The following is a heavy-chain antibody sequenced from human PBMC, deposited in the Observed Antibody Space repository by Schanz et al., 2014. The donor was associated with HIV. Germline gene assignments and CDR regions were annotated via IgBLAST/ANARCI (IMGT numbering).Heavy chain of an antibody. D-gene: IGHD3-22*01. V-gene: IGHV3-30*18. CDR3: AKDRNYYDDKYWGKGNYYYYYGMDV. J-gene: IGHJ6*02. Sequence: QVQLVESGGGVVRPGRSLRLSCAASGFTFSSFGMHWVRQAPGKGLEWVAVISYDGINKYYEDSVKGRFTISRDNSKNTLYLQMKSPRAADTAVYYCAKDRNYYDDKYWGKGNYYYYYGMDVWGQGTTVIVSS. CDR1: GFTFSSFG. CDR2: ISYDGINK.